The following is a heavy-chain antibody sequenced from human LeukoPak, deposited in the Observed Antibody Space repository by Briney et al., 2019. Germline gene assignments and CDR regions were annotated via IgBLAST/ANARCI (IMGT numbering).Heavy chain of an antibody. Sequence: QPGRSLRLSCAASGFTFSSYGMTWVRQAPGKGLEWVSVIYSGGSTYYADSVKGRFTISRDNSKNTLYLQMNSLRAEDTAVYYCARTYGDSPRFDYWGQGTLVTVSS. CDR2: IYSGGST. D-gene: IGHD4-17*01. CDR1: GFTFSSYG. V-gene: IGHV3-66*01. CDR3: ARTYGDSPRFDY. J-gene: IGHJ4*02.